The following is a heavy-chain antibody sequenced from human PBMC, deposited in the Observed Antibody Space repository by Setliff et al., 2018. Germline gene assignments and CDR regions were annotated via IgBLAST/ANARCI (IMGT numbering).Heavy chain of an antibody. D-gene: IGHD2-2*01. CDR1: GYTFTNFG. CDR3: ARFGGSCSSSSCYAYDL. V-gene: IGHV1-18*01. J-gene: IGHJ3*01. Sequence: ASVTVSCKASGYTFTNFGFHWLRHAPGQGLEWMAMIITSTGKTSYAQKFQGRVTVTTDTYTGTGYMELRSLRSDDTAMYFCARFGGSCSSSSCYAYDLWGQGTMVTVSS. CDR2: IITSTGKT.